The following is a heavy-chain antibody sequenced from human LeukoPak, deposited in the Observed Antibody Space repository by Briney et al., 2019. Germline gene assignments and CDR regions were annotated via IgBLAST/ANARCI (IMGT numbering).Heavy chain of an antibody. CDR1: GGTFISYA. D-gene: IGHD1-14*01. V-gene: IGHV1-69*04. J-gene: IGHJ4*02. Sequence: ASVKVSCKASGGTFISYAISWVRQAPGQGLEWMGRIIPILGIANYAQKFQGRVTITADKSTSTAYMELSSLRSEDTAVYYCAREVPERPPYFDYWGQGTLVTVSS. CDR2: IIPILGIA. CDR3: AREVPERPPYFDY.